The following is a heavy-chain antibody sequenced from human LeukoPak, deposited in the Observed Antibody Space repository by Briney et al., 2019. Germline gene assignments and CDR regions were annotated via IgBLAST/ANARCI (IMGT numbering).Heavy chain of an antibody. V-gene: IGHV1-46*01. D-gene: IGHD1-26*01. CDR3: ARVSRDIVGATAVDY. CDR2: INPSGGST. CDR1: GYTFTSYY. Sequence: ASVKVSCKAFGYTFTSYYMHWVRQAPGQGLEWMGIINPSGGSTSYAQKFQGRVTMTRDMSTSTVYMELSSLRSEDTAVYYCARVSRDIVGATAVDYWGQGTLVTVSS. J-gene: IGHJ4*02.